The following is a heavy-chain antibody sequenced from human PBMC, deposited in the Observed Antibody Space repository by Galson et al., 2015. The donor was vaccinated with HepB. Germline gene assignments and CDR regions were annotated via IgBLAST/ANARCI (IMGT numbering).Heavy chain of an antibody. D-gene: IGHD3-10*01. V-gene: IGHV3-48*03. J-gene: IGHJ3*02. Sequence: SLRLSCAASGFTFSSYEMNWVRQAPGKGLEWVSYISSSGSTIYYADSVKGRFTISRGNAKNSLYLQMNSLRAEDTAVYYCAGKHGLGSAFDIWGQGTMVTVSS. CDR2: ISSSGSTI. CDR3: AGKHGLGSAFDI. CDR1: GFTFSSYE.